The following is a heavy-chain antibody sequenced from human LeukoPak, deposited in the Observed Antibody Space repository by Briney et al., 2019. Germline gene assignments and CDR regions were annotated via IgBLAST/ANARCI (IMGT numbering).Heavy chain of an antibody. J-gene: IGHJ3*02. V-gene: IGHV1-2*02. CDR2: INPNSGGT. D-gene: IGHD3-22*01. CDR1: GYTFTGYY. Sequence: ASVKVSCKASGYTFTGYYMHWVRQAPGQGLEWMGWINPNSGGTNYAQKFQGRVTMTRDASISTAYMELSRLRSDDTAVYYCAIIRHYYDSSGYYYESAFDIWGQGTMVTVSS. CDR3: AIIRHYYDSSGYYYESAFDI.